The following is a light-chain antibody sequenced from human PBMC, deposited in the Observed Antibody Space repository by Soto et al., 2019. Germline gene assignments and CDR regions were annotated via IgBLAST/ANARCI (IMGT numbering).Light chain of an antibody. CDR1: SSNIGSNT. V-gene: IGLV1-44*01. J-gene: IGLJ1*01. CDR2: SNS. CDR3: QSYDSSLSAYYV. Sequence: QSTLTQPPSASGTPGQRVTISCSGSSSNIGSNTVDWYQQLPGTAPKLLIYSNSNRPSGVPDRFSGSKSGTSASLAITGLQAEDEADYYCQSYDSSLSAYYVFGTGTKVTVL.